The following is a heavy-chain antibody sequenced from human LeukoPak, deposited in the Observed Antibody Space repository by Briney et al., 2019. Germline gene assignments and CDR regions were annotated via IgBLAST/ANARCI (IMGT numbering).Heavy chain of an antibody. V-gene: IGHV4-61*02. J-gene: IGHJ4*02. CDR1: GGSISSGSYY. CDR3: ARSDDYDSSGYYYDY. Sequence: SETLSLTCTVSGGSISSGSYYWSWIRQPAGKGLEWIGRIYTSGSTNYNPSLKSRVTISVGTSKNQFSLKLSSVTAADTAVYYCARSDDYDSSGYYYDYWGQGTLVTVSS. D-gene: IGHD3-22*01. CDR2: IYTSGST.